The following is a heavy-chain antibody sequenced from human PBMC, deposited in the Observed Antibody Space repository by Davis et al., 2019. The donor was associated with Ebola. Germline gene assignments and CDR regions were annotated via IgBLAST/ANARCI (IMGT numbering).Heavy chain of an antibody. J-gene: IGHJ6*02. CDR2: IGGKAKSYAT. Sequence: GGSLRLSCAASGFTFSGSTLHWVRQASGKGLEWVGLIGGKAKSYATSYVASVKGRFTLSRDDSKNTAYLQMDSLKTEDTGVYYCSTYCSASTDILRSGGQCHVGVWGQGTTVTVSS. CDR3: STYCSASTDILRSGGQCHVGV. V-gene: IGHV3-73*01. D-gene: IGHD2-15*01. CDR1: GFTFSGST.